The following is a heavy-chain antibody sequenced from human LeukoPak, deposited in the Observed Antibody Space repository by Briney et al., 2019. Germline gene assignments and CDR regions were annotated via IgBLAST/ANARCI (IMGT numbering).Heavy chain of an antibody. CDR1: GSSLSTSRVG. J-gene: IGHJ4*02. CDR3: AHGSLGYGGFDY. D-gene: IGHD4-23*01. V-gene: IGHV2-5*01. CDR2: IYWNDDK. Sequence: SGPTLVTATQTLTLTSTFSGSSLSTSRVGGGWIRQPPGKALVWLALIYWNDDKRYSPSLKSRLTITKDTSKNQVVLTMTNMDPVDTATYYCAHGSLGYGGFDYWGQGTLVTVSS.